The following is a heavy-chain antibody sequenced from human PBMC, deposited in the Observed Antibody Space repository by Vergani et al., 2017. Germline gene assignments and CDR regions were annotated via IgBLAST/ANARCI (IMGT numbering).Heavy chain of an antibody. CDR3: AIVNTETNGHLYYYYYMDV. D-gene: IGHD4-11*01. V-gene: IGHV4-34*01. CDR2: IDHTGRP. Sequence: QVQLQQWGGGLLKPSETLSLPCVVNGGSFTSYHWTWIRQSPGEGLEWVGDIDHTGRPDYNPSLKSRRTMSVDKSRNQFSLMLNSVTATDTAIYFCAIVNTETNGHLYYYYYMDVWGQGTAVTVS. CDR1: GGSFTSYH. J-gene: IGHJ6*03.